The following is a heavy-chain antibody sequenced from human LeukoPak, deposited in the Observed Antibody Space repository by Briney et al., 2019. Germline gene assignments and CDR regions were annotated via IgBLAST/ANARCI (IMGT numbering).Heavy chain of an antibody. CDR2: ISTSSSVI. Sequence: GGSLRLSCAASGFTFSGYSMNWVRQAPGKGLEWISHISTSSSVIYYADSVKGRFTISRDNAKNSLFLQMNSLRAEDTAVYYCARPRNYYGHDYWGQGTLVTVSS. CDR1: GFTFSGYS. CDR3: ARPRNYYGHDY. J-gene: IGHJ4*02. D-gene: IGHD3-10*01. V-gene: IGHV3-48*04.